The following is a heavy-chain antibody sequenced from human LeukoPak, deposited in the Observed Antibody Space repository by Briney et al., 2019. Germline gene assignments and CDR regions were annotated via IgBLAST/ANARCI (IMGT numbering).Heavy chain of an antibody. V-gene: IGHV3-7*01. CDR3: ARDSRRYFDWLYYYYYYMDV. Sequence: GGSLRLSCAASGFTFSTYWMSWVRQAPGKGLEWVANIKQDGSEKYYVDSVKGRFTISRDNAKNSLSLQMNSLRAEDTAVYYCARDSRRYFDWLYYYYYYMDVWGKGTTVTISS. CDR2: IKQDGSEK. CDR1: GFTFSTYW. D-gene: IGHD3-9*01. J-gene: IGHJ6*03.